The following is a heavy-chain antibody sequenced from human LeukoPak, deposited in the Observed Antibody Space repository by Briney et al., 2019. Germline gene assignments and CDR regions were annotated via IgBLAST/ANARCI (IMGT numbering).Heavy chain of an antibody. D-gene: IGHD3-10*01. CDR2: IYYSGST. CDR1: GGSISSSSYY. J-gene: IGHJ4*02. CDR3: ARVYGSGTAAYYYFDY. Sequence: PSETLSLTCTVSGGSISSSSYYWGWIRQPPGKGLEWIGSIYYSGSTYYNPSLKSRVTISVDTSKNQFSLKLSSVTAADTAVYYCARVYGSGTAAYYYFDYWGQGTLVTVSS. V-gene: IGHV4-39*01.